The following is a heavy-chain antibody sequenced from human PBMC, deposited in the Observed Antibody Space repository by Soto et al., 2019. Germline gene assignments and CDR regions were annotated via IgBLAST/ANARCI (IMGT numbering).Heavy chain of an antibody. Sequence: EVQLVASGGGLLQPGRSLRLSCTASGFTFDDYAMHWVRQAPGKGLEWVSGISWSSGSIDYADSVKGRFTISRDNAKNSVYLQMNSLRTEDTALYYCSKHTGTTLARWYFDLCGRGTLVTVSS. D-gene: IGHD1-7*01. CDR1: GFTFDDYA. J-gene: IGHJ2*01. CDR3: SKHTGTTLARWYFDL. V-gene: IGHV3-9*01. CDR2: ISWSSGSI.